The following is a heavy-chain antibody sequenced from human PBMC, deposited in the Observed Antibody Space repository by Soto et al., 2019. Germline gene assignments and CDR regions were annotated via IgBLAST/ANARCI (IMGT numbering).Heavy chain of an antibody. J-gene: IGHJ4*02. Sequence: GGSLRLSCAASGFTFSNAWMSWVRQAPGKGLEWVARIKSKTDGGTTDYAAPVKGRFTISRDDSKNTLYLQMNSLKTEDTAVYYFTTDSNSDFFSYYVDYWGQRTMVTVSS. CDR3: TTDSNSDFFSYYVDY. CDR1: GFTFSNAW. V-gene: IGHV3-15*01. CDR2: IKSKTDGGTT. D-gene: IGHD3-3*01.